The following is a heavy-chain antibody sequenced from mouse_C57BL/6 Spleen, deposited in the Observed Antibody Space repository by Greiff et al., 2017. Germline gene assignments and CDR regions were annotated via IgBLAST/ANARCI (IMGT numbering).Heavy chain of an antibody. V-gene: IGHV1-59*01. D-gene: IGHD1-1*01. CDR1: GYTFTSYW. CDR3: ERPNGSSLYYDMDY. J-gene: IGHJ4*01. CDR2: IDPSASYT. Sequence: QVQLQQPGAELVRPGTSVKLSCKASGYTFTSYWMHWVKQRPGQGLEWIGVIDPSASYTNYNQKFKGKATLTVDTSSSTAYMQLISLTSEDSEVYSCERPNGSSLYYDMDYWGKGTSVTVSS.